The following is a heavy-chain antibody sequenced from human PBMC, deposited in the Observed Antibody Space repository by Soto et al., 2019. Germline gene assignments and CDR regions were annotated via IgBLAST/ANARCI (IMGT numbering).Heavy chain of an antibody. CDR3: ARTCSGGTCSFDY. CDR1: LFTVSSNY. J-gene: IGHJ4*02. Sequence: PGWSLRLSCSASLFTVSSNYMSLVLQAPGKGLEWVSVIYSGGSTYYADSVKGRFTISRDNSENTLYLQMNSLRAEDTAVYYCARTCSGGTCSFDYWGQGTLVTVSS. D-gene: IGHD2-15*01. V-gene: IGHV3-66*01. CDR2: IYSGGST.